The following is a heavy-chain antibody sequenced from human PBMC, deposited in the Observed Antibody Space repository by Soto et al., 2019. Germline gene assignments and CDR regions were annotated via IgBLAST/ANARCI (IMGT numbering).Heavy chain of an antibody. D-gene: IGHD2-15*01. V-gene: IGHV1-8*01. CDR2: MNPNSGNT. CDR1: GYTFTRND. J-gene: IGHJ4*02. CDR3: ARLVSGGHSDY. Sequence: QVQLVQSGAEVKKPGASVKVSCEASGYTFTRNDINWVRQATGQGLEWMGWMNPNSGNTGYAQKFQGRVTMTRKTSISTAYMELSNLKSEDTAVYYCARLVSGGHSDYWGQGTLVTVSS.